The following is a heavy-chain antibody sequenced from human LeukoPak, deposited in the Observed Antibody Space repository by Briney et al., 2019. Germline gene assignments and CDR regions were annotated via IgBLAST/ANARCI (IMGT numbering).Heavy chain of an antibody. CDR1: GGSISSGSYY. Sequence: SQTLSLTCTVSGGSISSGSYYWSWIRQPAGRGLEWIGRIYTSGSTNYNPSLKSRVTISVDTSKNQFSLKLSSVTAADTAVYYCARSFQDAFDIWGQGTMVTVSS. J-gene: IGHJ3*02. CDR2: IYTSGST. D-gene: IGHD2/OR15-2a*01. V-gene: IGHV4-61*02. CDR3: ARSFQDAFDI.